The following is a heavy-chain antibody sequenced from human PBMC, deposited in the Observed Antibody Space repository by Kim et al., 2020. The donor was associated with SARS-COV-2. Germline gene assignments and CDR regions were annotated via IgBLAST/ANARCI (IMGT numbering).Heavy chain of an antibody. CDR2: ISGGST. V-gene: IGHV3-66*01. CDR1: GFTVSSNE. D-gene: IGHD4-17*01. CDR3: KGDYGDYG. Sequence: GGSLRLSCAASGFTVSSNEMSWVRQAPGKGLEWVSSISGGSTYYADSRKGRFTISRDNSKNTLHLQMNSLRAEDTAVYYCKGDYGDYGWGQGTLVTVSS. J-gene: IGHJ4*02.